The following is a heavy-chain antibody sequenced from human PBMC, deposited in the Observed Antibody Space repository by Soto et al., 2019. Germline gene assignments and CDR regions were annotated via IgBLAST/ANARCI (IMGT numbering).Heavy chain of an antibody. J-gene: IGHJ4*02. CDR2: INPSDGNR. Sequence: ASVKVSCKACGYSFSFYGINWVRQAPGQGLEWMGWINPSDGNRNFAPKFEDRVTMTTATSTNTVFLELRSLKSDDTAIYYCARDRLRGYDSSGFHSWGQGPMVTVSS. V-gene: IGHV1-18*01. CDR1: GYSFSFYG. D-gene: IGHD3-22*01. CDR3: ARDRLRGYDSSGFHS.